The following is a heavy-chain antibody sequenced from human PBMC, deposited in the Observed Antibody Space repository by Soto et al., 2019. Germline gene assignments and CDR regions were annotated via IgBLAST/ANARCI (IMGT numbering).Heavy chain of an antibody. Sequence: PSETLSLTCTVSVGSISSGGYYWSWIRQHPGKGLEWIGDIYHSGSTNYNPSLKSRVTISLDKSENQFSLKVTSLTAADTAVYYCASRDPGTSVDYWGQGTLVTSPQ. CDR1: VGSISSGGYY. V-gene: IGHV4-31*03. D-gene: IGHD1-7*01. CDR2: IYHSGST. CDR3: ASRDPGTSVDY. J-gene: IGHJ4*02.